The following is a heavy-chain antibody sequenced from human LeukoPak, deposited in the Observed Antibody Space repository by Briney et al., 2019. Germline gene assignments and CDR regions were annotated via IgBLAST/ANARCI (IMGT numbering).Heavy chain of an antibody. CDR3: APSITMVRGVIIGDDY. V-gene: IGHV1-69*06. CDR1: GGTFSSYA. J-gene: IGHJ4*02. CDR2: IIPIFGTA. Sequence: AVKVSCKASGGTFSSYAISWVRQAPGQGLEWMGRIIPIFGTANYAQMFQGRVTITADKSTSTAYMELSSLRSEDTAVYYCAPSITMVRGVIIGDDYWGQGTLVTVSS. D-gene: IGHD3-10*01.